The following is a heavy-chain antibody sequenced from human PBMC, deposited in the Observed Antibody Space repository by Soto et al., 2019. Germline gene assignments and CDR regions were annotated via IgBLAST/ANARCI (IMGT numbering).Heavy chain of an antibody. CDR2: FHFSGST. CDR3: ARASDIVVENWFDP. CDR1: GGSINGYY. V-gene: IGHV4-59*01. D-gene: IGHD2-2*01. J-gene: IGHJ5*02. Sequence: SETLSLTCTVSGGSINGYYWTWLRQSPTNGLEWIGYFHFSGSTKYNPSLESRLTISADTSKNQISLTLSSVTAADTAVYYCARASDIVVENWFDPWGQGTLVTVSS.